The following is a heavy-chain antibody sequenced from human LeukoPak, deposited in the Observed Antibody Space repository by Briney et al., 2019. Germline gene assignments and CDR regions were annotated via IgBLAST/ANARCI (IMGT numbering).Heavy chain of an antibody. V-gene: IGHV3-21*01. D-gene: IGHD3-22*01. CDR2: VTSSSSYI. J-gene: IGHJ3*02. Sequence: GGSLRLSCAASGFAFSSYNMIWVRQPPGKGLEWVSSVTSSSSYISYADLVKGRFTISRDNAKNSLYLQMNSLRAEDTAVYYCASSDYYNAFDIWGQGTMVTVSS. CDR3: ASSDYYNAFDI. CDR1: GFAFSSYN.